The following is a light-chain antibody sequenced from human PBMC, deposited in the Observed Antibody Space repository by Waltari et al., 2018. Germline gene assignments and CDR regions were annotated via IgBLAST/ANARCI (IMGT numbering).Light chain of an antibody. Sequence: DIQMTQSPSSLSASVGDRVTITCRASQSISTYINWYQQKPGKAPNLLIHAASGLQSGVPSRFSGSGSGTDYSLIVSSLQPEDFATYFCQQYYNTPKTFGQGTKVEI. J-gene: IGKJ1*01. CDR2: AAS. CDR1: QSISTY. CDR3: QQYYNTPKT. V-gene: IGKV1-39*01.